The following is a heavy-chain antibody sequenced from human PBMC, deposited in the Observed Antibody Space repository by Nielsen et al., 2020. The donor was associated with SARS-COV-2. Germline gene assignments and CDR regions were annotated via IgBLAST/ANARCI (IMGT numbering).Heavy chain of an antibody. Sequence: SETLSLTCAVSGESFSGYYQWSWIRQPPGKGLEWIGEINHSGSTNYNPSLKSRVTISVDTSKNQFSLKLSSVTAADTAVYYCARGLRGYYGSGLDYWGQGTLVTVSS. J-gene: IGHJ4*02. D-gene: IGHD3-10*01. V-gene: IGHV4-34*01. CDR1: GESFSGYY. CDR3: ARGLRGYYGSGLDY. CDR2: INHSGST.